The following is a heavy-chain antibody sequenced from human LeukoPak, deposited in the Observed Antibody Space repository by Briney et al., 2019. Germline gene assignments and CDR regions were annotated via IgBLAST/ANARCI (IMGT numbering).Heavy chain of an antibody. CDR3: ARMGPEDSGSYRVNWHFDL. CDR1: GGSLSSYY. J-gene: IGHJ2*01. Sequence: SETLSLTCTVSGGSLSSYYGSWIRQPPGRGLEWSGYIYYTGSINYNPSLTSRVTISVDTSKNQFSRKLSTVTAADTAVYYWARMGPEDSGSYRVNWHFDLWGRGTLVTVSS. V-gene: IGHV4-59*01. D-gene: IGHD3-10*01. CDR2: IYYTGSI.